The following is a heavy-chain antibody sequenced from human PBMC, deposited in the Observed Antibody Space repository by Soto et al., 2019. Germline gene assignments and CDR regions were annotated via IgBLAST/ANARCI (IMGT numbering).Heavy chain of an antibody. CDR1: GGSISSGGYY. CDR2: IYYSGST. Sequence: QVQLQESGPGLVKPSQTLSLTCTVSGGSISSGGYYWSWIRQHPGKCLEWIGYIYYSGSTYYNPSLKSRVTISVDTSKNQFSLKLSSVTAADTAVYYCARGPEYCSGSSCYSEPGFDYWGQGTLVTVSS. J-gene: IGHJ4*02. V-gene: IGHV4-31*03. D-gene: IGHD2-15*01. CDR3: ARGPEYCSGSSCYSEPGFDY.